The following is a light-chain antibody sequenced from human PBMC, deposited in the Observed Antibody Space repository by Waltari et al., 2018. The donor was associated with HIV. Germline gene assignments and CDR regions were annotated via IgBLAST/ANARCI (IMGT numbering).Light chain of an antibody. CDR2: EVT. CDR1: SSDVGGYNY. CDR3: SSYAGSNNYVV. Sequence: QSALTQPPSASGSPGQPVTIACTGTSSDVGGYNYVSWYQQYPGKAPKLMIYEVTKCPSGVPDRFSCSKSGNTASLTVSGLQAEDEADYYCSSYAGSNNYVVFGGGTRLTVL. J-gene: IGLJ2*01. V-gene: IGLV2-8*01.